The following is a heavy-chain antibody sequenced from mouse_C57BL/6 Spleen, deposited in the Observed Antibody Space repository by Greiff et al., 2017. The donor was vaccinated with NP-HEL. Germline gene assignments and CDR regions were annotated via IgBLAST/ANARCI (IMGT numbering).Heavy chain of an antibody. D-gene: IGHD3-2*02. V-gene: IGHV1-80*01. J-gene: IGHJ4*01. Sequence: QVQLQQSGAELVKPGASVKISCKASGYAFSSYWMNWVKQRPGKGLEWIGQIYPGDGDTNYNGKFKGKATLTADKSSSTAYMQLSSLTSEDSAVYFCARDSSGYGLYAMDYWGQGTSVTVSS. CDR2: IYPGDGDT. CDR1: GYAFSSYW. CDR3: ARDSSGYGLYAMDY.